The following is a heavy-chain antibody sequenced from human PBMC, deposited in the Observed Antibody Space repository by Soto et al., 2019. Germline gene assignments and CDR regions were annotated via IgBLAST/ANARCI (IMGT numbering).Heavy chain of an antibody. J-gene: IGHJ5*02. V-gene: IGHV1-69*01. Sequence: QVQLVQSGAEVKKPGSSVKVSCKASGGTFSSYAISWVRQAPGQGREWMGGIIPIFGTANYAQKFQGRVTITAAESTSTAYMELSSMRSADTAVYYGARADITMVRGVPAGFDPWGQGTLVTVSS. D-gene: IGHD3-10*01. CDR3: ARADITMVRGVPAGFDP. CDR1: GGTFSSYA. CDR2: IIPIFGTA.